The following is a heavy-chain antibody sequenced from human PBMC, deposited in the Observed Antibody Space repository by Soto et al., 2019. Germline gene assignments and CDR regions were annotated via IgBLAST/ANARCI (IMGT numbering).Heavy chain of an antibody. J-gene: IGHJ3*01. CDR3: ATWHEREHAFDV. Sequence: DVKLVESGGGLIQPGESLRLSCAAFGLTISGKKYVAWVRQAPGQGLEWVSALYDVDGSFYADSVTGRFTTSSDSSKTTVYLQMNDLRPDDTAVYYCATWHEREHAFDVWGQGTTVTISS. CDR2: LYDVDGS. V-gene: IGHV3-53*01. D-gene: IGHD1-1*01. CDR1: GLTISGKKY.